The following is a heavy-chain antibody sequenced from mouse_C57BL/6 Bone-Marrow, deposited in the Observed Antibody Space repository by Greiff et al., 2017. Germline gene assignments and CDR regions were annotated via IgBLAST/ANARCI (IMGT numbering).Heavy chain of an antibody. CDR1: GYTFTDYY. Sequence: VQLQQSGPELVQPGASVKISCKASGYTFTDYYMNWVKQSHGKSLEWIGDINPNNGGASYNQKFKGKATLTVDKSSSTAYMELRSLTSEDSAVYYCARSPIYWGQGTTLTVSA. V-gene: IGHV1-26*01. J-gene: IGHJ2*01. CDR2: INPNNGGA. CDR3: ARSPIY.